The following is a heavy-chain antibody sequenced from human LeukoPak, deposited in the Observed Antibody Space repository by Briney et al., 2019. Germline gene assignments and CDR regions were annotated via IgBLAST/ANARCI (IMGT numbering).Heavy chain of an antibody. D-gene: IGHD5-18*01. Sequence: QTGGSLRLSCAASGFTFTTYWMSWVRQAPGKGLEWVANIKQDGTEKYYVDSVKGRFTISRDNAKNSLYLQMNSLRAEDTAVYYCARTGGPQLWLTWGQGTLVTVSS. CDR3: ARTGGPQLWLT. CDR2: IKQDGTEK. CDR1: GFTFTTYW. J-gene: IGHJ5*02. V-gene: IGHV3-7*01.